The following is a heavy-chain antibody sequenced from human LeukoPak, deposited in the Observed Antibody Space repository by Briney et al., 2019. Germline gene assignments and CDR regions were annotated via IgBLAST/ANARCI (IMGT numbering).Heavy chain of an antibody. CDR2: INQDGSKK. J-gene: IGHJ4*02. CDR1: GFTFSSYS. D-gene: IGHD2-21*02. Sequence: GGSLRLSCAASGFTFSSYSMIWVRQTPGKGLEWVANINQDGSKKRYADSMKGRFTIARDNAKESLYLQLNSLRAEDTAVYYCAKWGPYCVGDYCPALDSWGPGTLVTVSS. V-gene: IGHV3-7*01. CDR3: AKWGPYCVGDYCPALDS.